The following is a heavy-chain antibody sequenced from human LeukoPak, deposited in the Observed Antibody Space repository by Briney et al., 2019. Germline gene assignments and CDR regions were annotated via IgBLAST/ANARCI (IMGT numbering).Heavy chain of an antibody. V-gene: IGHV3-7*03. CDR1: GFTFSSYW. J-gene: IGHJ4*02. CDR3: ARERSALVRYFDY. Sequence: GGSLRLSCAASGFTFSSYWMSWVRQAPGKGLEWVANIKQDGSEKYYVDSVKGRFTISRDNAKNSLYLQMNSLRAEDTAVYYCARERSALVRYFDYWGQGTLVTVSS. CDR2: IKQDGSEK. D-gene: IGHD2-21*01.